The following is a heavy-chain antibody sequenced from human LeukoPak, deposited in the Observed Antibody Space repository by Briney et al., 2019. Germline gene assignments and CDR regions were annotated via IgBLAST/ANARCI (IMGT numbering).Heavy chain of an antibody. Sequence: GGSLRLSCAASGFTFSSYGMHWVRQAPGKGLEWVAVISYDGSNKYYADSVKGRFTISRDNSKNTLYLQMNSLRAEDTAVYYCSGKDFDYWGQGILVTVSS. V-gene: IGHV3-30*03. CDR2: ISYDGSNK. CDR1: GFTFSSYG. J-gene: IGHJ4*02. CDR3: SGKDFDY. D-gene: IGHD1-26*01.